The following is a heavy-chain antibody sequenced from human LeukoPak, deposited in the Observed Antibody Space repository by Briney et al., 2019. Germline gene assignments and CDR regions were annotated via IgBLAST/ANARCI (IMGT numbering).Heavy chain of an antibody. CDR1: GVSISNYY. CDR2: IYSSGTT. V-gene: IGHV4-4*07. Sequence: SETLSLTCTVSGVSISNYYWTWIRQPAGKGLEWIGRIYSSGTTTYNPSLKSRVAMSVDTSRNQFSLKLSSVTAADTAVYYCARVSPIAVAGSSYYYAMDVWDQGTTVTVSS. J-gene: IGHJ6*02. D-gene: IGHD6-19*01. CDR3: ARVSPIAVAGSSYYYAMDV.